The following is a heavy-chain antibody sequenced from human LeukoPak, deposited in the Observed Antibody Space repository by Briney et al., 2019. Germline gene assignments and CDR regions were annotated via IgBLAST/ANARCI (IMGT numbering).Heavy chain of an antibody. CDR3: ARSDGYCLVGI. CDR1: GGSINSNY. V-gene: IGHV4-39*07. CDR2: IYSSGST. Sequence: ETLSLPCTVSGGSINSNYWGWIRQPPGKRLEWIGSIYSSGSTYYKPSLKSRVIIMIDTHKNHFSLTLSSVTAADTAVYYCARSDGYCLVGIWGQGTMVTVSS. J-gene: IGHJ3*02. D-gene: IGHD5-18*01.